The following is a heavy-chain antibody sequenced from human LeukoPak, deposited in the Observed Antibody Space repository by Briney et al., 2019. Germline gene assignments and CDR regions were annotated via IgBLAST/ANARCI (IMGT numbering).Heavy chain of an antibody. CDR1: GFTFSSYA. D-gene: IGHD1-26*01. J-gene: IGHJ4*02. V-gene: IGHV3-21*01. CDR2: ISSSSSYI. CDR3: ARWGVGATGLDY. Sequence: GGSLRLSCAASGFTFSSYAMSWVRQAPGKGLEWVSSISSSSSYIYYADSVKGRFTISRDNAKNSLYLQMNSLRAEDTAVYYCARWGVGATGLDYWGQGTLVTVSS.